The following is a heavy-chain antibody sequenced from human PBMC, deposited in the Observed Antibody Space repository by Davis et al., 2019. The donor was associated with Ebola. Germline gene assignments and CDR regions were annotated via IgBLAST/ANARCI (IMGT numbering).Heavy chain of an antibody. CDR3: ARHRHYVWDAPDY. CDR1: GGTFSSYA. V-gene: IGHV1-69*04. CDR2: IIPILGIA. Sequence: AASVKVSCKASGGTFSSYAISWVRQAPGQGLEWMGRIIPILGIANYAQKFQGRVTITADKSTSTAYMELSSLRSEDTAVYYCARHRHYVWDAPDYWGQGTLVTVSS. J-gene: IGHJ4*02. D-gene: IGHD3-16*01.